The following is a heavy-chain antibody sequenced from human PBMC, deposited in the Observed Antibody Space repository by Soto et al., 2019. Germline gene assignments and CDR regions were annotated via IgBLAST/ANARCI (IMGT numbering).Heavy chain of an antibody. CDR2: MNPTNGNT. CDR3: AKGRRHWGVDY. V-gene: IGHV1-8*01. D-gene: IGHD7-27*01. Sequence: QVQLVQSGAEVKKPGASVKVSCKASTYTFTNYDINWFRQATGQGLEWMGWMNPTNGNTGYAQNFQGRVTMTRSTSRTAAYMELSSLRYEDTAVYYCAKGRRHWGVDYWGQGTLVSVSS. CDR1: TYTFTNYD. J-gene: IGHJ4*02.